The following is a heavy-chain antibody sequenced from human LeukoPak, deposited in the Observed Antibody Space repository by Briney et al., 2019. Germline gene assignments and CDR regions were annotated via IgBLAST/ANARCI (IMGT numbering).Heavy chain of an antibody. J-gene: IGHJ4*02. CDR2: IIPIFDTT. CDR1: GDTFNNYA. Sequence: ASVKVSCKTSGDTFNNYALSWVRQAPGQGLEWMGGIIPIFDTTTFAQRFQGRLTITADKSTSTAYMELSGLRSEDTAVYYCARVGGDDIRRGELLLLRCYFDYWGQGTLVTVSS. CDR3: ARVGGDDIRRGELLLLRCYFDY. V-gene: IGHV1-69*06. D-gene: IGHD3-10*01.